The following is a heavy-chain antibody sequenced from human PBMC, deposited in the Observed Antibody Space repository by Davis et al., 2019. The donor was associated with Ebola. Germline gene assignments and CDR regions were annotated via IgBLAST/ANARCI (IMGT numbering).Heavy chain of an antibody. Sequence: PGGSLRLSCVGSGFTFSDYSMAWVRQAPGKGPEWVALIAHEGSRKFYTDSVTGRFAISRDVSGNSMSLQMDDLTPEDSGVYYCVRDSNYLDIRGSFDSWGQGTQVTVSS. CDR1: GFTFSDYS. CDR3: VRDSNYLDIRGSFDS. J-gene: IGHJ4*02. D-gene: IGHD1-7*01. CDR2: IAHEGSRK. V-gene: IGHV3-30*09.